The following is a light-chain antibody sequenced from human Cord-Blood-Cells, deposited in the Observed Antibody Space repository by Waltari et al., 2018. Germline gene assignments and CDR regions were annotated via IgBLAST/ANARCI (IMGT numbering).Light chain of an antibody. J-gene: IGKJ5*01. V-gene: IGKV3-20*01. Sequence: EIVLTQSPGTPSLSPGERATLSCRASQSVSSSYLAWYQQKPGQAPRLLIYGASSRDTGIPDRFSGSGSGTDFTLTISRLEPEDFAVYYCQQYGSSPPITFGQGTRLEIK. CDR2: GAS. CDR3: QQYGSSPPIT. CDR1: QSVSSSY.